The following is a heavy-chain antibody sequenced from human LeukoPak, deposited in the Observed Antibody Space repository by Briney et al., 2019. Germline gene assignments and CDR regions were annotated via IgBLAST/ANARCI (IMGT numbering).Heavy chain of an antibody. CDR3: ASPVVVTASDAFDI. V-gene: IGHV3-53*01. CDR2: IYRGGST. CDR1: GFTVSSNY. J-gene: IGHJ3*02. Sequence: QAGGSLRLSCAASGFTVSSNYMSWVRQAPGKGLEWVSVIYRGGSTYYADSVKGRFTISRDNSKNTLYLQMNSLRAEDTAVYYCASPVVVTASDAFDIWGQGTMVTVSS. D-gene: IGHD2-21*02.